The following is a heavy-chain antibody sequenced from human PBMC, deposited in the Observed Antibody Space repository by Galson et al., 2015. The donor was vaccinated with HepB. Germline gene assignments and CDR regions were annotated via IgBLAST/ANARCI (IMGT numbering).Heavy chain of an antibody. CDR3: AKDDFYDFWGTYYYYYYGMDV. D-gene: IGHD3-3*01. CDR1: GFTFSSYG. J-gene: IGHJ6*02. CDR2: ISYDGSNK. Sequence: SLRLSCAASGFTFSSYGMHWVRQAPGKGLEWVAVISYDGSNKYYADSVKGRFTISRDNSKNTLYLQMNSLRAEDTAVYYCAKDDFYDFWGTYYYYYYGMDVWGQGATVTVSS. V-gene: IGHV3-30*18.